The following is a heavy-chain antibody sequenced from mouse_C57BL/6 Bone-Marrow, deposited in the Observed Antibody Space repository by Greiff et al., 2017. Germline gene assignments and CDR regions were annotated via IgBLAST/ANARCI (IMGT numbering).Heavy chain of an antibody. D-gene: IGHD2-10*02. CDR2: ISRGSSTT. CDR3: GEPRDLVVFAY. Sequence: EVQVVEPGGGLVKPGGSLKLSCAASGFTFSDYGMHWVRQAPEQGLEWVAYISRGSSTTNYADTVKGRFTLSRDNAKNTLFLQMSSLRSEDAAMYCCGEPRDLVVFAYWGQGTLVTVSA. V-gene: IGHV5-17*01. J-gene: IGHJ3*01. CDR1: GFTFSDYG.